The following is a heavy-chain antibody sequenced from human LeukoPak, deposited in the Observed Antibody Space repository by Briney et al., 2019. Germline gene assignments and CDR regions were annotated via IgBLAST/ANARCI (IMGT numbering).Heavy chain of an antibody. CDR1: GFTVSSNY. Sequence: GGSLTLSCAPSGFTVSSNYMSWVRQAPGEGLEWVSVIYSGGSTYYADSVKGRFTISRDNSKNALYLKMNSLRAEDTAVYYCVASHPYDFWSGYPNWGQGTLVTVSS. CDR3: VASHPYDFWSGYPN. V-gene: IGHV3-66*01. J-gene: IGHJ4*02. CDR2: IYSGGST. D-gene: IGHD3-3*01.